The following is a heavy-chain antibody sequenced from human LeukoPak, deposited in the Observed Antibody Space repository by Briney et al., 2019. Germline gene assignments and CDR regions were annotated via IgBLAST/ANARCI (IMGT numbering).Heavy chain of an antibody. Sequence: PSETLSLTCTVSGGSISIYYWSWIRQPPGKGLEWIGYIYYSGSTNYNPSLKSRVTISVDTSKNQFSLKLSSVTAADTAVYYCARERIQPERRSMDVWGKGTTVTVSS. D-gene: IGHD1-1*01. CDR1: GGSISIYY. J-gene: IGHJ6*03. CDR3: ARERIQPERRSMDV. CDR2: IYYSGST. V-gene: IGHV4-59*01.